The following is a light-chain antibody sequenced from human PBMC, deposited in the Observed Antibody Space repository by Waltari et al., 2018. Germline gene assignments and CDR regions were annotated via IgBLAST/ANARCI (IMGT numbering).Light chain of an antibody. CDR1: QSVTST. CDR2: GTS. J-gene: IGKJ2*01. CDR3: QQYNNWPPT. V-gene: IGKV3-15*01. Sequence: EIVTTQSLATLSVYPGERATLYCRASQSVTSTLAWYQQKPGQAPRLLIYGTSTRATSIPDRFSGSGSGAEFTLTISSLQSEDFAVYYCQQYNNWPPTYGQGTKLEIK.